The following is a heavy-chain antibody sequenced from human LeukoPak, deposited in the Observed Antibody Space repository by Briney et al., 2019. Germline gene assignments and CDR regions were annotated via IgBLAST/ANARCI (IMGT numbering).Heavy chain of an antibody. Sequence: PGGSLRLSCAASGFTFSSYAMSWVRQAPGKGLEWVAAISGSGGSTYYADSVKGRFTISRDNSKNTLYLQMNSLRAEDTAVYYCAKDPALTGDPFDYWGQGTLVTVSS. CDR1: GFTFSSYA. V-gene: IGHV3-23*01. CDR3: AKDPALTGDPFDY. D-gene: IGHD7-27*01. J-gene: IGHJ4*02. CDR2: ISGSGGST.